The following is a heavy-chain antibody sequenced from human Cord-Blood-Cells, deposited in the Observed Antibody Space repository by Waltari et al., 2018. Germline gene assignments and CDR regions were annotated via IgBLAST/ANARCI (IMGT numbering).Heavy chain of an antibody. CDR1: GFPSGSSG. V-gene: IGHV3-30*18. D-gene: IGHD3-16*01. Sequence: VQLVGSGGGVVQPGRSLRLPCAASGFPSGSSGMHWVRQAPGKGLEWVAVISYDGSNKYYADSVKGRFTISRDNSKNTLYLQMNSLRAEDTAVYYCVKDRLGISVLYYFDYWGQGTLVTVSS. CDR2: ISYDGSNK. J-gene: IGHJ4*02. CDR3: VKDRLGISVLYYFDY.